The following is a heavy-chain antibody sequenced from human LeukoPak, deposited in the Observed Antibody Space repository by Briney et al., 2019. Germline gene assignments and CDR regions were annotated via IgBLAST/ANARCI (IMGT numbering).Heavy chain of an antibody. CDR1: GGSIRSDY. CDR3: ARYSHYVRWFDP. D-gene: IGHD4-11*01. V-gene: IGHV4-59*01. J-gene: IGHJ5*02. CDR2: INYGGSA. Sequence: SETLSLICTVSGGSIRSDYWSWIRQPTGEGLEWIGNINYGGSANYNPSLKSRVTISLDTPKNQFSLKLTSVTAADTAVYYCARYSHYVRWFDPWGQGTLVTVSS.